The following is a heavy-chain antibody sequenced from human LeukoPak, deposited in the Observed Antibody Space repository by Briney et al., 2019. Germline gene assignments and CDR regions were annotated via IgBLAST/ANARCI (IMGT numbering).Heavy chain of an antibody. CDR3: ARDGAYCDGGSCYSGYCDY. D-gene: IGHD2-15*01. V-gene: IGHV3-33*01. CDR1: GFTFSSYG. Sequence: PGGSQRLSCAASGFTFSSYGMHWVRQAPGKGLEWVAIIWYDGNNKHYADSEKGRFTISRDNSKCTLYLEMNSRRAEDTAVYYCARDGAYCDGGSCYSGYCDYWGQGTLVTVSS. J-gene: IGHJ4*02. CDR2: IWYDGNNK.